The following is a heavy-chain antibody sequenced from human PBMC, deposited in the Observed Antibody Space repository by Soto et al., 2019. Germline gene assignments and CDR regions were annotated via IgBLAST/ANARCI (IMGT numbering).Heavy chain of an antibody. Sequence: AGSLRLSCAASGVIFSSCSIVWVRQAPGKGLEWVSSISSSNDFIYYADSVKGRFTISRDNAQNSLFLQMNSLTSEDTAVYYCARDRSADCFLQYFQHWGPGTLVTVSS. CDR1: GVIFSSCS. CDR2: ISSSNDFI. D-gene: IGHD2-21*02. J-gene: IGHJ1*01. CDR3: ARDRSADCFLQYFQH. V-gene: IGHV3-21*01.